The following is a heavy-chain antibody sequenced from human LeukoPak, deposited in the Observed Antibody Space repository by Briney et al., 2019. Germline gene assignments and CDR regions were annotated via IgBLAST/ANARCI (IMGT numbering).Heavy chain of an antibody. Sequence: SQTLSLTCTVSGDSISSGDYYWSWIRQPAGKGLEWIGRIYTSGSTNYNPSLKSRVTISVDTSKNQFSLKLSSVTAADTAVYYCARVGSLDSLDYWGQGTLVTVSS. V-gene: IGHV4-61*02. CDR3: ARVGSLDSLDY. CDR1: GDSISSGDYY. J-gene: IGHJ4*02. D-gene: IGHD2-15*01. CDR2: IYTSGST.